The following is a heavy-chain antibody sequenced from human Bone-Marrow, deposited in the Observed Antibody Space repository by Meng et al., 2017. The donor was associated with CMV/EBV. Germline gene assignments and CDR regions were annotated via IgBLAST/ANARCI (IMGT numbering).Heavy chain of an antibody. V-gene: IGHV4-34*01. Sequence: FSGYYWSWIRQPPGKGLEWIGEINHSGSTNYNPSLKSRVTISVDTSKNQLSLKLSSVTAADTAVYYCAREDDYGDYKENYYYYGMDVWGQGTTVTVSS. D-gene: IGHD4-17*01. J-gene: IGHJ6*02. CDR1: FSGYY. CDR2: INHSGST. CDR3: AREDDYGDYKENYYYYGMDV.